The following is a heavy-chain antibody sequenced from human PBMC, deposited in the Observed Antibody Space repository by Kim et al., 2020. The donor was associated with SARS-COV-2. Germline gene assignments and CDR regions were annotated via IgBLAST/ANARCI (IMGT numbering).Heavy chain of an antibody. Sequence: GGSLRLSCAASGFNFSSYGIHWVRQAPGKGLEWVAGISYDGSNKYYADSVKGRFTISRDNSKNTLYLQMNSLRAEDTAVYYCAKDNKVSYYYGMDVWGQGTTGTVS. CDR2: ISYDGSNK. V-gene: IGHV3-30*18. CDR3: AKDNKVSYYYGMDV. CDR1: GFNFSSYG. J-gene: IGHJ6*02.